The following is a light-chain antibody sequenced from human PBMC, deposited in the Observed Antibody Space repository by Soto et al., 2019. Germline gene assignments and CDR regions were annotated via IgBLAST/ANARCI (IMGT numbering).Light chain of an antibody. J-gene: IGKJ2*01. CDR3: QQYGSSPPYT. CDR2: GSS. V-gene: IGKV3-20*01. CDR1: QSVRNNY. Sequence: EVVLTQSPGTLSLSPGERATLSCRASQSVRNNYLAWYQQKPGQSPKLLIFGSSDRATGIPDRFSGSGSGTDFTLTIRRLEPVDFAVYYCQQYGSSPPYTFGQGTKLGIK.